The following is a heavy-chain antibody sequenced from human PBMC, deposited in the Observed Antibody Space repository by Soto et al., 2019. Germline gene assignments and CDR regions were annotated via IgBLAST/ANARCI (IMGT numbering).Heavy chain of an antibody. Sequence: EVQLVESGGGLVQPGRSLKLSCAASGFAFTGSAMHLVRQASGKGLEWVGRIRSRPNNYATAYAASVKGRFTISRDDSKNTAYLQMNSLKSEDTATYYCTRHSPSGDQFYMDVWGKGTTVTVSS. CDR2: IRSRPNNYAT. D-gene: IGHD3-10*01. J-gene: IGHJ6*03. V-gene: IGHV3-73*01. CDR1: GFAFTGSA. CDR3: TRHSPSGDQFYMDV.